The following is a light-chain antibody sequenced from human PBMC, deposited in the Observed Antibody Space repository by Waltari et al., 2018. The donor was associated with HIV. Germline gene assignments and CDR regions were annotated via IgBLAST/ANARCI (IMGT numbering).Light chain of an antibody. J-gene: IGKJ1*01. CDR3: QQYNGWPRT. CDR1: PNVITH. Sequence: DTVMTQSPATMSVPTWERVTPACRASPNVITHLAWYQQKPGQAPSLLIYGASTRASGIPARFTGGGSGSDFTLTINSLQSEDCGLYYCQQYNGWPRTFGQGTKV. CDR2: GAS. V-gene: IGKV3-15*01.